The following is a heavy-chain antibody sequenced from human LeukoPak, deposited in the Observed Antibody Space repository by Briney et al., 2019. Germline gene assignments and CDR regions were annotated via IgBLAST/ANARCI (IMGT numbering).Heavy chain of an antibody. D-gene: IGHD6-19*01. CDR3: ARGGELDLAVAGTGYFDY. V-gene: IGHV4-34*01. Sequence: SETLSLTCAVYGGSFSGYYWSWIRQPPGKGLEWIGEINHSGSTNYNPSLESRVTISVDTSKNQFSLKLSSVTAADTAVYYCARGGELDLAVAGTGYFDYWGQGTLVTVSS. CDR1: GGSFSGYY. J-gene: IGHJ4*02. CDR2: INHSGST.